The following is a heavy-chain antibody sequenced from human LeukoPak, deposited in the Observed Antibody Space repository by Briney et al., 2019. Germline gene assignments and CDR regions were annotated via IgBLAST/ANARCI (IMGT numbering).Heavy chain of an antibody. J-gene: IGHJ5*02. Sequence: SGTLSLTCAVSGGSISSSNWWSWVRQPPGKGLEWIGEIYHSGSTNYNPSLKSRVTISVDKSKNQVSLKVSSVTAADTAVYYCVTDVALWWYYTWGQGTLVIVSS. CDR3: VTDVALWWYYT. CDR1: GGSISSSNW. CDR2: IYHSGST. D-gene: IGHD2-15*01. V-gene: IGHV4-4*02.